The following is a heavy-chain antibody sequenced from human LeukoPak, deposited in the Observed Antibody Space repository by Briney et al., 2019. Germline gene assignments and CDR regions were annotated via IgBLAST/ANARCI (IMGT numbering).Heavy chain of an antibody. D-gene: IGHD2-15*01. Sequence: ASVKVSCKASGYTFTGYYMHWVRQAPGQGLEWMGRINPNSGGTNYAQKFQGRVTMTRDTSISTAYMELSRLRSDDTAVYYCASIVIVVVVAATPHWGQGTLVTVSS. V-gene: IGHV1-2*06. J-gene: IGHJ4*02. CDR1: GYTFTGYY. CDR3: ASIVIVVVVAATPH. CDR2: INPNSGGT.